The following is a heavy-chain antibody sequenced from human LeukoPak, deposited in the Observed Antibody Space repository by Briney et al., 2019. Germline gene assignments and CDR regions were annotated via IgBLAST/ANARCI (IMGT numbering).Heavy chain of an antibody. CDR2: IYYSGST. V-gene: IGHV4-31*03. D-gene: IGHD3-22*01. Sequence: SETLSLTCTVSGGSISSGGYYWSWIRQHPGKGLEWIGYIYYSGSTYYNPSLKSRVTISVDTSKNQFSLKLSSVTAADTAVYYCATLGYYYDSSGYETEGYFQHWGQGTLVTVSS. CDR1: GGSISSGGYY. J-gene: IGHJ1*01. CDR3: ATLGYYYDSSGYETEGYFQH.